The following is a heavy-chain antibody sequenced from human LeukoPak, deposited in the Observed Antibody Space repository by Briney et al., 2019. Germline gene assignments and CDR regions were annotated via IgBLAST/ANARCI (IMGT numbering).Heavy chain of an antibody. D-gene: IGHD6-19*01. CDR3: ARDMYSSGWYGFDY. J-gene: IGHJ4*02. Sequence: GGSLRLSCAASGFTFSSYGMHWVRQAPGKGLEWVAVIWYDGSNKYYADSVKGRFTISRDNSKNTLYLQMNSLRAEDTAVYYCARDMYSSGWYGFDYWGQGTLVTVSP. CDR1: GFTFSSYG. V-gene: IGHV3-33*01. CDR2: IWYDGSNK.